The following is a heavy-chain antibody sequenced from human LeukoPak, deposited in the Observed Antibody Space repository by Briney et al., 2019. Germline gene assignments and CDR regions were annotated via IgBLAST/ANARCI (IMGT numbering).Heavy chain of an antibody. V-gene: IGHV3-23*01. CDR2: LGGRDGGT. CDR1: RFIYRHYP. CDR3: AKWGDYDILTGYSGSDY. J-gene: IGHJ4*01. D-gene: IGHD3-9*01. Sequence: GASLRLSCAASRFIYRHYPKRWARQAPGKARVGVSDLGGRDGGTYYAYSVKGRFTVTRDDAKTTLYLQMKTLRVEATAVYYCAKWGDYDILTGYSGSDYWGDGTLVTVSS.